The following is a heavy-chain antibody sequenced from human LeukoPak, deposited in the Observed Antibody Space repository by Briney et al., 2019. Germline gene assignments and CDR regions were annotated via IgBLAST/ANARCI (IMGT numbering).Heavy chain of an antibody. CDR1: GGPISSYY. CDR2: IYSSGSS. V-gene: IGHV4-4*07. Sequence: SETLSLTCTVSGGPISSYYWSWIRQPAGKGLEWIGRIYSSGSSNYNPSLKSRVTMSVDTSKNHFSLKLSSVTAADTAVYYCARDGIEESYYCGLDAWGQGTTVTVSS. D-gene: IGHD3-10*01. J-gene: IGHJ6*02. CDR3: ARDGIEESYYCGLDA.